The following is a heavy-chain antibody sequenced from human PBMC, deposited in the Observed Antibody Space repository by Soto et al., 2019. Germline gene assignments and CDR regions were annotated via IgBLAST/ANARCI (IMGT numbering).Heavy chain of an antibody. D-gene: IGHD3-16*01. J-gene: IGHJ4*02. V-gene: IGHV1-69*02. CDR1: GGTFSSYT. CDR2: IIPILGIA. CDR3: ASDGPRGDHAY. Sequence: QVQLVQSGAEVKKPGSSVKVSCKASGGTFSSYTISWVRQAPGQGLEWMGRIIPILGIANYAQKFQGRVTITADQPTSTAYMELSSLRSEDTAVYYCASDGPRGDHAYWGQGPLVTVSS.